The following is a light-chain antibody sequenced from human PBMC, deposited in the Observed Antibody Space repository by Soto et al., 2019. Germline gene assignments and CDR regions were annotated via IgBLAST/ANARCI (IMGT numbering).Light chain of an antibody. V-gene: IGKV3-11*01. CDR1: QSVSTS. CDR2: DAS. Sequence: VVLTQSPVTLALSPGESAVLSCMASQSVSTSLAWYQHKPGQSPRLFIYDASKRAPGIPARFTGSGSGTDFPLTIGSLEPEDIAVYYCQVRDVWPSFGQGTKVEVK. CDR3: QVRDVWPS. J-gene: IGKJ1*01.